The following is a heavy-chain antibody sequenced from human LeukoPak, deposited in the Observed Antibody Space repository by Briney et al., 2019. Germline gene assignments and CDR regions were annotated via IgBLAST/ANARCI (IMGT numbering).Heavy chain of an antibody. D-gene: IGHD2-21*02. V-gene: IGHV1-24*01. Sequence: ASVKVSCKVSGYTLTELSMHWVRQAPGKGLEWMGGFDPEDGETIYAQKFQGRVTMNEDTSTDTAYMELSSLRSEDTAVYYCASLVTAIRGVDWFDPWGQGTLVTVSS. CDR2: FDPEDGET. CDR3: ASLVTAIRGVDWFDP. CDR1: GYTLTELS. J-gene: IGHJ5*02.